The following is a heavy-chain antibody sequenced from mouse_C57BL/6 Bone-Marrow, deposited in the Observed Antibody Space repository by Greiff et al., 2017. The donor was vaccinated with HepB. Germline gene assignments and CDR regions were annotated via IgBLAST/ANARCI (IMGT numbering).Heavy chain of an antibody. CDR1: GYTFTSYT. D-gene: IGHD1-1*01. V-gene: IGHV1-4*01. CDR2: INPSSGYT. Sequence: VQLQQSGAELARPGASVKMSCKASGYTFTSYTMHWVKQRPGQGLEWIGYINPSSGYTKYNQKFKDKATLTADKSSSTAYMQLSSLTSEDSAVYYCAPTTTVSSDYWGQGTTLTVSS. J-gene: IGHJ2*01. CDR3: APTTTVSSDY.